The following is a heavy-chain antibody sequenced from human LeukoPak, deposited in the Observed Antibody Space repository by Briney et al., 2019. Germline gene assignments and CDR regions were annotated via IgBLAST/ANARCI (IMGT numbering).Heavy chain of an antibody. CDR2: IGIDSGNT. CDR3: ARDYKYAFDN. Sequence: PGGSLRLSCAASGFTFSNYWMSWVRQAPGKGLEWISYIGIDSGNTNYADSVKGQFTISGDKAKNSLYLQMNSLRVEDTAVYYCARDYKYAFDNWGQGTLVTVSS. J-gene: IGHJ4*02. CDR1: GFTFSNYW. V-gene: IGHV3-11*06. D-gene: IGHD5-24*01.